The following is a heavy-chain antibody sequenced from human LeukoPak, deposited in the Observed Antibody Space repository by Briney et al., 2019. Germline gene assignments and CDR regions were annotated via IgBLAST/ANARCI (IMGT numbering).Heavy chain of an antibody. D-gene: IGHD3-10*01. CDR1: GFTFDDYA. CDR2: ISWNSGSI. J-gene: IGHJ4*02. Sequence: GGSLRLSCAASGFTFDDYAMHWVRQAPGKGLEWVSGISWNSGSIGYADSVKGRFTISRDNAKNSLYLQMNSLRAEDTALYYCAKDGFMVRGVIAPYYFDYWGQGTLVTVSS. CDR3: AKDGFMVRGVIAPYYFDY. V-gene: IGHV3-9*01.